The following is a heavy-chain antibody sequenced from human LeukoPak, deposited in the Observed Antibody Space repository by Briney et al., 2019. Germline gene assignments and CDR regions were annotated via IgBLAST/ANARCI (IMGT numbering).Heavy chain of an antibody. D-gene: IGHD5-18*01. Sequence: SETLSLTCAVYGGSFSGYYWSWIRQPPGKGLEWTGEINHSGSTNYNPSLKSRVTISVDTSKNQFSLKLSSVTAADTAVYYCARGGDTVMSLDYWGQGTLVTVSS. CDR3: ARGGDTVMSLDY. J-gene: IGHJ4*02. CDR1: GGSFSGYY. CDR2: INHSGST. V-gene: IGHV4-34*01.